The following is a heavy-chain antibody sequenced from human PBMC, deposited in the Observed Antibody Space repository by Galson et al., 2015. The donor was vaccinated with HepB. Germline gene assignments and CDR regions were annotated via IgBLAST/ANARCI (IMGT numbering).Heavy chain of an antibody. V-gene: IGHV1-2*02. CDR3: ASSSMILVAKGY. D-gene: IGHD3-22*01. J-gene: IGHJ4*02. CDR1: GSTFTGYY. Sequence: SVTVSCKASGSTFTGYYMHWVRQAPGQGLEWMGWINPNSGGTNYAQKFQGRVTMTRDTSISTAYMELNRLRSDDTAVYYCASSSMILVAKGYWGQGTLVTVSS. CDR2: INPNSGGT.